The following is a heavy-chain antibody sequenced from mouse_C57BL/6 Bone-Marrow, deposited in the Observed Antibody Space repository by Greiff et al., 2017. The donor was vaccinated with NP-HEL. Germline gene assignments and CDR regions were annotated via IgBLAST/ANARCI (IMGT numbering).Heavy chain of an antibody. D-gene: IGHD1-1*01. Sequence: EVKLMKSGAELVRPGASVKLSCTVSGFNIKDDYMHWVKQRPEQGLEWIGWIDPENGDTEYASKFQGKATITADTSSNTAYLQLSSLTSEDTAVYYWTTGGSSPYAMDYWGQGTSVTVSS. V-gene: IGHV14-4*01. CDR2: IDPENGDT. CDR1: GFNIKDDY. J-gene: IGHJ4*01. CDR3: TTGGSSPYAMDY.